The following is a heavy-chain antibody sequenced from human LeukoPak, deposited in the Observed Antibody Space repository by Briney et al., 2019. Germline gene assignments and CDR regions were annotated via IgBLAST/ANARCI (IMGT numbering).Heavy chain of an antibody. CDR2: TYYSGST. V-gene: IGHV4-59*01. Sequence: SETLSLTCTVSGGSISHYYRSWIRQPPEKGLEWIGYTYYSGSTNYNPSLKSRVTISVDTSKNQFSLKLSSVTAADTAVYYCAVRPNDQYCSSTSCSPGYGMDVWGQGTTVTVSS. J-gene: IGHJ6*02. D-gene: IGHD2-2*01. CDR1: GGSISHYY. CDR3: AVRPNDQYCSSTSCSPGYGMDV.